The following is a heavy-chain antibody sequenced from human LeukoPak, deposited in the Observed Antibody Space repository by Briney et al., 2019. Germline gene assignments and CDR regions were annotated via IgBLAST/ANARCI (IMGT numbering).Heavy chain of an antibody. V-gene: IGHV3-33*06. CDR2: IWYDGSNK. J-gene: IGHJ5*02. CDR1: GLTFSSYG. Sequence: GRSLRLTCAASGLTFSSYGMHWVRQAPCKGLAWVAVIWYDGSNKYYADSVRGRFTISRDNSKNTLYLQMNSLRAEETALFNCAKESYYSSGRSPIICWFGPSGQGNLVTVSS. D-gene: IGHD3-10*01. CDR3: AKESYYSSGRSPIICWFGP.